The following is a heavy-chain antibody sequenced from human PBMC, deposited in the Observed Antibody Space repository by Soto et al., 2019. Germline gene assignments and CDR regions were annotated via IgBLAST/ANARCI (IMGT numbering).Heavy chain of an antibody. CDR2: IIPIFGTE. CDR3: ARSVVVVVAANYYYYGMDV. V-gene: IGHV1-69*13. Sequence: SVKVSCKASGGTFSSYAISWVRQAPGQGLEWMGGIIPIFGTENYAQKFQGRVTITADESTSTAYMELSSLRSEDTAVYYCARSVVVVVAANYYYYGMDVWGQGTTVTVSS. CDR1: GGTFSSYA. J-gene: IGHJ6*02. D-gene: IGHD2-15*01.